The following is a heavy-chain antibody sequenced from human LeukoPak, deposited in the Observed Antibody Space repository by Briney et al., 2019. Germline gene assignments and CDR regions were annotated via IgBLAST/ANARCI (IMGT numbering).Heavy chain of an antibody. CDR2: IYHSGST. CDR3: ARDFDPLLYGDYADY. V-gene: IGHV4-38-2*02. CDR1: GGSISSYY. Sequence: SETLSLTCTVSGGSISSYYWGWIRQPPGKGLEWIGSIYHSGSTYYNPSLKSRVTISVDTSKNQFSLKLSSVTAADTAVYYCARDFDPLLYGDYADYWGQGTLVTVSS. J-gene: IGHJ4*02. D-gene: IGHD4-17*01.